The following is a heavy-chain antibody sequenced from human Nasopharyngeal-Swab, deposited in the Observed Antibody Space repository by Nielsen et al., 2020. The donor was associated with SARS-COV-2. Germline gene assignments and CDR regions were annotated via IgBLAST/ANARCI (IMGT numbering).Heavy chain of an antibody. V-gene: IGHV3-7*02. Sequence: GGSLRLSCTASEFNFGSYWMSWVRQAPGKGLEWVANIKQNGYEKYYVDSVKGRFTISRDNAKNSLYLQMNSLRADDTAVYYCATSYTMVRGVMGYYFDYWGQGTLVTVSS. J-gene: IGHJ4*02. CDR1: EFNFGSYW. D-gene: IGHD3-10*01. CDR3: ATSYTMVRGVMGYYFDY. CDR2: IKQNGYEK.